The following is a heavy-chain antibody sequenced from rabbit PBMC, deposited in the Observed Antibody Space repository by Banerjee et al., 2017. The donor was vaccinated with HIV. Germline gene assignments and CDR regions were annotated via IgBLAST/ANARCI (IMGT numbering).Heavy chain of an antibody. CDR2: INTNSGNA. Sequence: QQQLVESGGGLVTPEGSLTLTCTASGFTFTRYWMSWVRQAPGKGLEWIACINTNSGNAVYASWAKGRFTISKTSSTTVTLQMTSLTAADTATYFCARDLTGVIGWNFNLWGQGTLVTVS. D-gene: IGHD1-1*01. J-gene: IGHJ4*01. CDR3: ARDLTGVIGWNFNL. CDR1: GFTFTRYW. V-gene: IGHV1S45*01.